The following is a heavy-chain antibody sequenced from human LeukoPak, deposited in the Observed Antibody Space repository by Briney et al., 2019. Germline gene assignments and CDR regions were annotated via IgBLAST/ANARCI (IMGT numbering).Heavy chain of an antibody. J-gene: IGHJ3*02. Sequence: ASETLPLTCTVSGDSINNNNYYWGWIRQPPGKGLEWIGNIYYNGRTYYSPSLKSRGTISVDTSNNQFSLKLSSVTAADTAVYYCARITDRTIFGEIMHGFDIWGQGTPVTVSS. CDR1: GDSINNNNYY. CDR2: IYYNGRT. V-gene: IGHV4-39*01. CDR3: ARITDRTIFGEIMHGFDI. D-gene: IGHD3-3*01.